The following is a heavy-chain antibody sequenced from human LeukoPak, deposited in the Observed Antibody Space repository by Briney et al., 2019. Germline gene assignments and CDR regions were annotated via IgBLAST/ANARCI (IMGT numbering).Heavy chain of an antibody. CDR3: ASIYCSGGSCYD. CDR2: ISSSSYI. J-gene: IGHJ4*02. V-gene: IGHV3-21*01. CDR1: GFTFSSYS. D-gene: IGHD2-15*01. Sequence: GGSLRLSCAASGFTFSSYSMNWVRQAPGKGLEWVSSISSSSYICYADSVKGRFTISRDNAKNSLYLQMNSLRAEDTAVYYCASIYCSGGSCYDWGQGTLVTVSS.